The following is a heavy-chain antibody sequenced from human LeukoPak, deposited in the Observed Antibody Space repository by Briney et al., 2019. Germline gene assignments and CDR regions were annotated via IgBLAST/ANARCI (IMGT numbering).Heavy chain of an antibody. CDR2: ISYDGSNK. J-gene: IGHJ4*02. V-gene: IGHV3-30*04. CDR3: ARDGNDGFFDY. Sequence: PGGSLRLFCAASGFTFSSYAMHWVRQAPGKGLEWVAVISYDGSNKYYAASVKGRFTISRDNSKNTLYLQMNSLRAGDTAVYYCARDGNDGFFDYWGQGTLVTVSS. D-gene: IGHD3-10*01. CDR1: GFTFSSYA.